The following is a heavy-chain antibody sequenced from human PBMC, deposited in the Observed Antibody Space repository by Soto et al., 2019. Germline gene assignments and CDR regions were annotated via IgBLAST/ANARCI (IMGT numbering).Heavy chain of an antibody. D-gene: IGHD6-13*01. V-gene: IGHV3-9*01. CDR3: AKDMGAAAGRGWYFDL. J-gene: IGHJ2*01. CDR2: ISWNSGSI. CDR1: GFTFDDYA. Sequence: EVQLVESGGGLVQPGRSLRLSCAASGFTFDDYAMYWVRQAPGKGLEWVSGISWNSGSIGYADSVKGRFTISRDNAKNSLYLQMNSLRAEDTALYYCAKDMGAAAGRGWYFDLWGRGTLVTVSS.